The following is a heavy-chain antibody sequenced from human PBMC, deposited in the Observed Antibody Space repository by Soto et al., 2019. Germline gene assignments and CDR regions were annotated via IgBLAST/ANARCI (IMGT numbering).Heavy chain of an antibody. D-gene: IGHD3-10*01. J-gene: IGHJ5*02. CDR1: GDSITTTYYY. Sequence: SETLSLTCAVSGDSITTTYYYWGWIRRPPGRGLEWIGSIYYTGRTYYNPSLKNRVTISVDTSKNQFSLMLPSVTAADTAVYYWVRPHGSTSMYPGFDPWGRGPLVTV. CDR2: IYYTGRT. CDR3: VRPHGSTSMYPGFDP. V-gene: IGHV4-39*01.